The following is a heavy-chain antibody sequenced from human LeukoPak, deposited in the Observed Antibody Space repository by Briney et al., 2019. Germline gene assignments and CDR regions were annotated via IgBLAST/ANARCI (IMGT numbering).Heavy chain of an antibody. J-gene: IGHJ3*02. V-gene: IGHV3-48*01. CDR2: ISSSSSTI. CDR3: ARTIETGFLQWIFDI. D-gene: IGHD7-27*01. Sequence: GGSLRLSCAASGFTFSSYSMNWVRQAPGKGLEWVSYISSSSSTIYYADSVKGRFTISRDNAKNSLYLQMNSLRAEDTAVYYCARTIETGFLQWIFDIWGRGTMVTVSS. CDR1: GFTFSSYS.